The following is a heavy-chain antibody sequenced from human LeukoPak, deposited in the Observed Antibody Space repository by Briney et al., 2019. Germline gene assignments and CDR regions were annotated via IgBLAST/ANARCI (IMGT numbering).Heavy chain of an antibody. Sequence: SRGSLRLSCAAPGFTFSDFWMNWVPQAPGKGLEWVSYVSSSSSTIYYADSVKGRFTISRDNAKNSLYLQMNSLRDEDTAVYYCARSPHAYDYWGQGTLVTVSS. CDR3: ARSPHAYDY. CDR2: VSSSSSTI. J-gene: IGHJ4*02. CDR1: GFTFSDFW. V-gene: IGHV3-48*02.